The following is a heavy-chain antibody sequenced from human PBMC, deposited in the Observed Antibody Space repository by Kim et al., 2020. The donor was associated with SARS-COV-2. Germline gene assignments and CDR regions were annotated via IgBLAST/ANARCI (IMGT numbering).Heavy chain of an antibody. Sequence: GGSLRLSCAASGFTFSSYAMHWVRQAPGKGLEWVAVISYDGSNKYYADSVKGRFTISRDNSKNTLYLQMNSLRAEDTAVYYCATSSSWPRGDYWGQGTLV. J-gene: IGHJ4*02. D-gene: IGHD6-13*01. CDR2: ISYDGSNK. CDR1: GFTFSSYA. V-gene: IGHV3-30*04. CDR3: ATSSSWPRGDY.